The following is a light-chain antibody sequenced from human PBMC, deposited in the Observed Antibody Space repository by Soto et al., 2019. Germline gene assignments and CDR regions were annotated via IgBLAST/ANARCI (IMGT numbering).Light chain of an antibody. CDR1: QSISSR. CDR3: QQYNRYSMYS. V-gene: IGKV1-5*03. J-gene: IGKJ2*03. CDR2: QAS. Sequence: DIPMTQSPSTLSASVGDRVTITCRASQSISSRLAWYQQKPGKAPKLLIYQASTLESGVPSRFSASGSGTEFTLTISSLQPDDFATYYCQQYNRYSMYSFGQGTDL.